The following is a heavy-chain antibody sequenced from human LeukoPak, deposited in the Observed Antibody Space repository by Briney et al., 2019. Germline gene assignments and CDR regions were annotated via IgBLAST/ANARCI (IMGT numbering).Heavy chain of an antibody. CDR1: GGSISSSSYY. Sequence: SETLSLTCTVSGGSISSSSYYWGWIRQPPGKGLEWIGSIYYSGSPYYNPSLKSRVTISVDTSKNQCSMKLSSVTAADTAVYYCASTSGSYLDYFDYWGQGTLVTVSS. CDR2: IYYSGSP. CDR3: ASTSGSYLDYFDY. V-gene: IGHV4-39*01. D-gene: IGHD1-26*01. J-gene: IGHJ4*02.